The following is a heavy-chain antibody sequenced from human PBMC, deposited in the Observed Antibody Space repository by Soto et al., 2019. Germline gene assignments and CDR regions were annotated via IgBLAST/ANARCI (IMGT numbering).Heavy chain of an antibody. CDR2: IYYSGST. V-gene: IGHV4-31*03. J-gene: IGHJ2*01. D-gene: IGHD1-26*01. Sequence: QVQLQASGPGLVKPSQTLSLPCTVSGCSISSGGYYWSWSRQHSGTGLEGIGYIYYSGSTYYNPSLKSRVTISVDTSKNQFSLKLSSGTAADKAVYYCAGQTRRSPDLWCRGTLVTVSS. CDR1: GCSISSGGYY. CDR3: AGQTRRSPDL.